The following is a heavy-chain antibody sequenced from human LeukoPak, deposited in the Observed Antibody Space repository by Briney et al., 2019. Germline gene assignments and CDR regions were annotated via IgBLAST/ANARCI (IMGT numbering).Heavy chain of an antibody. V-gene: IGHV1-18*04. CDR3: ARTYTAMVTAYFDY. J-gene: IGHJ4*02. CDR2: ISAYNGNT. Sequence: ASVKVSCKASGYTFTSYGISWVRQAPGQGLEWMGWISAYNGNTNYAQKLQGRVTMTTDTSTGTAYMELRSLRSDDTAVYYCARTYTAMVTAYFDYWGQGTLVTVSS. CDR1: GYTFTSYG. D-gene: IGHD5-18*01.